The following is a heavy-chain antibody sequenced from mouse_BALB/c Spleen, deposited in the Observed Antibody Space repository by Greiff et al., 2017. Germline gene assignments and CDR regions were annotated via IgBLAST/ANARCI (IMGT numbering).Heavy chain of an antibody. V-gene: IGHV3-8*02. D-gene: IGHD3-3*01. CDR3: ARGGQGNYAMDY. Sequence: EVKLMESGPSLVKPSQTLSLTCSVTGDSITSGYWNWIRKFPGNKLEYMGYISYSGSTYYNPSLKSRISITRDTSKNQYYLQLNSVTTEDTATYYCARGGQGNYAMDYWGQGTSVTVSS. J-gene: IGHJ4*01. CDR2: ISYSGST. CDR1: GDSITSGY.